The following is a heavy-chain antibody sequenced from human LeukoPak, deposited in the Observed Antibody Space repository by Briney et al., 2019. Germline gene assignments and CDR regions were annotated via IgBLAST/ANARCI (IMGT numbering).Heavy chain of an antibody. CDR1: VYTFTSYG. J-gene: IGHJ6*02. Sequence: ASVKVSCKASVYTFTSYGISWVRQAPGQGLVWMGWISAYNGNTNYAQKLQGRVTMTTDTSTSTAYMELRSLRSDDTAVYYCARSIVVVPAAMYYYYYGMDVWGQGTTVTVSS. V-gene: IGHV1-18*01. CDR2: ISAYNGNT. D-gene: IGHD2-2*01. CDR3: ARSIVVVPAAMYYYYYGMDV.